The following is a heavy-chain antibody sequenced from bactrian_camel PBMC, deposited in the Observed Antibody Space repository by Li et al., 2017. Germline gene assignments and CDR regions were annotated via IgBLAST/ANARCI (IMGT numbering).Heavy chain of an antibody. CDR3: AADLTLSAYSDIVAPCGTGEYNY. CDR1: GFTFGDTG. V-gene: IGHV3S53*01. CDR2: LSAEGIA. Sequence: HVQLVESGGGSVQAGETLRLACTASGFTFGDTGMGWYRQALGEECELVASLSAEGIADYADSVKGRFTVSQDNAENTVYLQMNRLKPEDTAKYYCAADLTLSAYSDIVAPCGTGEYNYWGHGTQVTVS. J-gene: IGHJ4*01. D-gene: IGHD2*01.